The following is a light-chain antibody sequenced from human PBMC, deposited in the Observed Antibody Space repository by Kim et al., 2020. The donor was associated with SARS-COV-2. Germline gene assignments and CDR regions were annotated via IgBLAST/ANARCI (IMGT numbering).Light chain of an antibody. J-gene: IGLJ3*02. Sequence: QAGLTQSPSVSKGLRQTATLTCTGNTNNVGNQGAAWLQQHQGHPPKLLSYRNDNRPSGISERFSASRSGSTASLIITGLQPEDEADYYCSAWDTSLGAWVFGGGTKLTV. CDR1: TNNVGNQG. CDR3: SAWDTSLGAWV. V-gene: IGLV10-54*04. CDR2: RND.